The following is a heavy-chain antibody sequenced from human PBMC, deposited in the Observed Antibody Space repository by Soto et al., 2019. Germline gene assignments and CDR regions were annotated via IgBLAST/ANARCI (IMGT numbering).Heavy chain of an antibody. Sequence: GASVKVSCKASGYTFTSYDINWVRQATGQGLEWMGWMNPNSGNTGYAQKFQGRVTMTRNTSISTAYMELSSLRSEDTAVYYCARGFYDGGRWVAASVDYWGQGTLVTVSS. J-gene: IGHJ4*02. V-gene: IGHV1-8*01. D-gene: IGHD2-15*01. CDR2: MNPNSGNT. CDR3: ARGFYDGGRWVAASVDY. CDR1: GYTFTSYD.